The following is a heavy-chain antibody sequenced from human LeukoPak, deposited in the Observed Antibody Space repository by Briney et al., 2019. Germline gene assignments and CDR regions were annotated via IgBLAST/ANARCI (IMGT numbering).Heavy chain of an antibody. CDR3: ASSGITMVRGVTTSGDY. CDR2: INHSGST. D-gene: IGHD3-10*01. Sequence: SETLSLTCAVYGGSFSGYYWSWIRQPPGKGLEWIGEINHSGSTNYNPSLKSRVTISVDTSKNQFSLKLSSVTAADTAVYYCASSGITMVRGVTTSGDYWGQGTLVTVSS. J-gene: IGHJ4*02. V-gene: IGHV4-34*01. CDR1: GGSFSGYY.